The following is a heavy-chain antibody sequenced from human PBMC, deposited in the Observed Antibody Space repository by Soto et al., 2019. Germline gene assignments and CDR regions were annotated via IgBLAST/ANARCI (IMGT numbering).Heavy chain of an antibody. CDR2: ISGSGGST. D-gene: IGHD4-17*01. Sequence: PGGSLRLSCAASGFTFSSYAMSWVRQAPGKGLEWVSGISGSGGSTYYADSVKGRFTISRDNSKNTPYLQMNSLRAEDTAVYYCAKDRGGMTTKPRGLFDYWGQGIVVTVS. V-gene: IGHV3-23*01. J-gene: IGHJ4*01. CDR1: GFTFSSYA. CDR3: AKDRGGMTTKPRGLFDY.